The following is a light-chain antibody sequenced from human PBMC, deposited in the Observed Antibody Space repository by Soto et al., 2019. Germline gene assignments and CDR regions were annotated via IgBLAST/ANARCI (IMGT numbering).Light chain of an antibody. CDR2: WAS. Sequence: DIVMTQSPDSLAVSLGERATINFESSQMFLSSSNNKNYLAWYQQKPGQPPKVVIYWASTRGSGVPDRFSGSGSGTDFTLTISSLQAEDVAVYYCQHYYSSPLTFGGGTKVDI. CDR3: QHYYSSPLT. V-gene: IGKV4-1*01. J-gene: IGKJ4*01. CDR1: QMFLSSSNNKNY.